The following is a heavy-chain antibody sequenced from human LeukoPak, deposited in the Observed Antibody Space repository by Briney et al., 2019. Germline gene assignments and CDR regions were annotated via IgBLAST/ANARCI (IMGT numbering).Heavy chain of an antibody. CDR3: AVRCSSTSCYLDY. CDR1: GGSFSGYY. CDR2: INHSGST. D-gene: IGHD2-2*01. Sequence: SETLSLTCAVYGGSFSGYYWSWIRQPPGKGLEWIGEINHSGSTNYNPSLKSRVTISVDTSKNQFSLKLSSVTAADTAVYYRAVRCSSTSCYLDYWGQGTLVTVSS. V-gene: IGHV4-34*01. J-gene: IGHJ4*02.